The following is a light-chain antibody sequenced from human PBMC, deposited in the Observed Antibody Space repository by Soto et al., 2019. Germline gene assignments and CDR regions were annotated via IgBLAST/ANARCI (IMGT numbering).Light chain of an antibody. CDR1: SGSIASNY. CDR2: EDN. J-gene: IGLJ1*01. V-gene: IGLV6-57*04. CDR3: QSYDSSNYV. Sequence: NFMLTQPHSVSESLGMTVTISCTRSSGSIASNYVQWYQQRPGSAPTTVIYEDNQRPSGVPDRFSGSIDSSSNSASLTISGLKTEDEADYYCQSYDSSNYVFGTGTKLTVL.